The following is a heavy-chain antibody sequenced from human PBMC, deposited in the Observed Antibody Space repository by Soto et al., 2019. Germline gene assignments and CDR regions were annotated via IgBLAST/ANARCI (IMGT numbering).Heavy chain of an antibody. CDR2: IKSKTDGGTT. CDR1: GLTFGDYA. J-gene: IGHJ4*02. CDR3: TTDNDFWSGYSIDY. V-gene: IGHV3-15*01. Sequence: GGSLRLSCTASGLTFGDYAMSWFRQAPGKGLEWVGRIKSKTDGGTTDYAAPVKGRFTISRDDSKNTLYLQMNSLKTEDTAVYYCTTDNDFWSGYSIDYWGQGTLVTVSS. D-gene: IGHD3-3*01.